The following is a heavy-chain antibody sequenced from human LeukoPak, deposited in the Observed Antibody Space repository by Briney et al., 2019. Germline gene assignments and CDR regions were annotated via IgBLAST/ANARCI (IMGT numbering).Heavy chain of an antibody. CDR2: IRYDGSNK. D-gene: IGHD3-3*01. J-gene: IGHJ5*02. Sequence: PGGSLRLSCATSGFTFSSYGMHWVRQAPGKGLEWVAFIRYDGSNKYYADSVKGRFTISRDNSKNTLYLQMNSLRAEDTAVYYCAKDPRFGVVTLRGDPWGQGTLVTVSS. CDR1: GFTFSSYG. V-gene: IGHV3-30*02. CDR3: AKDPRFGVVTLRGDP.